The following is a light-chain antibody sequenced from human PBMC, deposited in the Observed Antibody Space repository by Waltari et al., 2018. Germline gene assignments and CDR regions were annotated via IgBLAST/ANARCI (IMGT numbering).Light chain of an antibody. J-gene: IGKJ4*01. CDR1: QSVGRS. V-gene: IGKV3-11*01. Sequence: EVVLTHSPATLSFSPGDRAPLPCRASQSVGRSLSWYQQKPGTPPRLLIYEASTRATGIPARISGSGSGTDFTLTIGSLESEDFAVYFCLQRSNWPPTFGGGTTVEIK. CDR2: EAS. CDR3: LQRSNWPPT.